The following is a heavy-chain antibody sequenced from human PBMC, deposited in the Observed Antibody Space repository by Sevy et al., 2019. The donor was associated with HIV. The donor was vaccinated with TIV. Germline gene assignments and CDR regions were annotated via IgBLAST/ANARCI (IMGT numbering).Heavy chain of an antibody. V-gene: IGHV4-39*01. D-gene: IGHD3-3*01. CDR3: ARHVLLGSKYDYWSGRYGSGSYYFDY. J-gene: IGHJ4*02. CDR2: VSYSGNT. CDR1: GGSIRSYDYY. Sequence: SETLSLTCSVSGGSIRSYDYYWGWIRQPPGRGLEWIGIVSYSGNTYSTPSLKSRVTMSVDTSKNEFSLKLTSVTVAETAVYYCARHVLLGSKYDYWSGRYGSGSYYFDYWGQGTLVTVSS.